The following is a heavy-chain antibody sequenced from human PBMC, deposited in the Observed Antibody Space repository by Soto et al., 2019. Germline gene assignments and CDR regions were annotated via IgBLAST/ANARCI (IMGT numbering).Heavy chain of an antibody. V-gene: IGHV3-11*01. D-gene: IGHD1-7*01. Sequence: PGGSLRLSCAASGFTFSDYYMAWIRQAPGRGLEWISYISYSTNSIYYADSVEGRVTISRDNAKNSLYLQMNSLSAEDTAVYYCARIAYNWNFYFDYWGQGTLVTVSS. CDR3: ARIAYNWNFYFDY. J-gene: IGHJ4*02. CDR1: GFTFSDYY. CDR2: ISYSTNSI.